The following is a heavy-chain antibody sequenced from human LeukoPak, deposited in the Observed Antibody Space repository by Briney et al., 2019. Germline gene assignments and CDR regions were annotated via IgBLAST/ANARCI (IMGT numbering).Heavy chain of an antibody. CDR1: GYTFTSYY. V-gene: IGHV1-2*02. CDR2: INPNSGGT. J-gene: IGHJ3*02. Sequence: ASVKVSCKASGYTFTSYYMHWVRQAPGQGLEWMGWINPNSGGTNYAQKFQGRVTMTRDTSISTAYMELTRLRSDDTAVYYCARVRSEGVSLDDFDIWGQGTMVTVSS. CDR3: ARVRSEGVSLDDFDI. D-gene: IGHD3-16*01.